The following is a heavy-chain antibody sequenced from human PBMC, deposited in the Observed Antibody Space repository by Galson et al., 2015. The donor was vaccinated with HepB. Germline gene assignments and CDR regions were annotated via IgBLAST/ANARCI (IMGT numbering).Heavy chain of an antibody. V-gene: IGHV4-39*01. CDR2: IYYSGST. D-gene: IGHD2-15*01. Sequence: ETLSLTCTVSGGSISSSSYYWGWIRQPPGKGLEWIGSIYYSGSTYYNPSLKSRVTISVDTSKNQFSLKLNSVTAADTAVYYCSRAELTTLVVAANEQPYRWFDPWGQGTLVTVSS. CDR3: SRAELTTLVVAANEQPYRWFDP. CDR1: GGSISSSSYY. J-gene: IGHJ5*02.